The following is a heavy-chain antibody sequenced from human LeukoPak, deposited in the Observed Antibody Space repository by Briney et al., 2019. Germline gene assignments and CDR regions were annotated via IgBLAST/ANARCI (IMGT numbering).Heavy chain of an antibody. V-gene: IGHV3-30*02. Sequence: GGSLRLSCAASGFSFSSYGMHWVRQAPGKGLEWVTFIRYDGSDKFYADSVKGRFTTSRDNSRSTLYLQMNSLRPEDTAVYYCARDIVEPPGSGRYFDNWGQGTLITVSS. CDR2: IRYDGSDK. CDR1: GFSFSSYG. J-gene: IGHJ4*02. D-gene: IGHD1-14*01. CDR3: ARDIVEPPGSGRYFDN.